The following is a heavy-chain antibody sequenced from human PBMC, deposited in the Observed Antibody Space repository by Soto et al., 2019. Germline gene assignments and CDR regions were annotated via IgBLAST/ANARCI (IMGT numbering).Heavy chain of an antibody. J-gene: IGHJ6*02. D-gene: IGHD3-16*01. Sequence: PGGSLRLSCAASGFTFSSYGMHWVRQAPGKGLEWVAVIWYDGSNKYYADSVKGRFTISRDNSKDTLYLQMNSLRAEDTAVYYCARSSRGKEYYYYYGMDVWGQGTTVTVSS. CDR1: GFTFSSYG. CDR3: ARSSRGKEYYYYYGMDV. CDR2: IWYDGSNK. V-gene: IGHV3-33*01.